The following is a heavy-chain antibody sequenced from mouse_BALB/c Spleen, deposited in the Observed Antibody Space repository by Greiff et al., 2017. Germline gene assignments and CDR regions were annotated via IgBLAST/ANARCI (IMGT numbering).Heavy chain of an antibody. D-gene: IGHD1-1*01. Sequence: EVKLVESGPGLVKPSQSLSLTCTVTGYSITSDYAWNWIRQFPGNKLEWMGYISYSGSTSYNPSLKSRISITRDTSKNQFFLQLNSVTTEDTATYYCASPTPLYYGSSWWYFDVWGAGTTVTVSS. CDR1: GYSITSDYA. V-gene: IGHV3-2*02. CDR2: ISYSGST. CDR3: ASPTPLYYGSSWWYFDV. J-gene: IGHJ1*01.